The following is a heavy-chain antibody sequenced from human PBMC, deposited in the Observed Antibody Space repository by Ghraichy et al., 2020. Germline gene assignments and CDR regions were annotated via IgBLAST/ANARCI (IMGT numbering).Heavy chain of an antibody. Sequence: ASVKVSCKASGYNFTGSYMHWVRLAPGQGLEWMGRINPNSGGTNYAQKFQGRVTMTRDTSISTAYMELSRLRSDDTAVYYCARDLDGDYPVDAFDIWGQGTMVTVSS. CDR3: ARDLDGDYPVDAFDI. CDR2: INPNSGGT. D-gene: IGHD4-17*01. V-gene: IGHV1-2*06. J-gene: IGHJ3*02. CDR1: GYNFTGSY.